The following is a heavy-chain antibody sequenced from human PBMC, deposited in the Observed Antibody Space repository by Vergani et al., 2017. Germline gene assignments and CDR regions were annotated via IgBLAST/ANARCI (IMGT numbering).Heavy chain of an antibody. CDR3: ARFRAYSSSWIRY. CDR2: IYYSGST. V-gene: IGHV4-39*01. D-gene: IGHD6-13*01. CDR1: GGSISSSSYY. J-gene: IGHJ4*02. Sequence: QLQLQESGPGLVKPSETLSLTCTVSGGSISSSSYYWGWIRQPPGKGLEWIGSIYYSGSTYYNPSLKSRVTISVDTSKNQFSLKLSSVTAADTAVYYCARFRAYSSSWIRYWGQGTLVTVSS.